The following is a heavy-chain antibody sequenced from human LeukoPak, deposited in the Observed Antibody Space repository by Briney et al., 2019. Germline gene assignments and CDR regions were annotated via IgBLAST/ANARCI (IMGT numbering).Heavy chain of an antibody. Sequence: GGSLRLSCAASGFTFSTYSMNWVRQAPGKGLEWVSSMDSSSRYIYYADSVKGRFTISRDNAKNSLYLQMNSLRAEDTAVYYCAGGWSGSYYDFDYWGQGTLVTVSS. CDR2: MDSSSRYI. CDR1: GFTFSTYS. J-gene: IGHJ4*02. CDR3: AGGWSGSYYDFDY. V-gene: IGHV3-21*01. D-gene: IGHD1-26*01.